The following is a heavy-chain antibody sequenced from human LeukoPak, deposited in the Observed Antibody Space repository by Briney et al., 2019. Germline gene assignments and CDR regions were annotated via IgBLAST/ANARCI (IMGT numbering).Heavy chain of an antibody. J-gene: IGHJ6*03. CDR2: IYYSGST. D-gene: IGHD6-6*01. CDR1: GGSISSYY. V-gene: IGHV4-59*01. Sequence: SETLSLTCTVSGGSISSYYWSWIRQPPGKGLEWIGYIYYSGSTNYNPSLKSRVTISVDTSKNQFSLKLSSMTAADTAVYYCARDTRDIAARPRGYYYYYMDVWGKGTTVTVSS. CDR3: ARDTRDIAARPRGYYYYYMDV.